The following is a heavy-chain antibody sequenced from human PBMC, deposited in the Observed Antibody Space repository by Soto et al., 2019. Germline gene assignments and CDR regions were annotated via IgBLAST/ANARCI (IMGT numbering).Heavy chain of an antibody. Sequence: PGGSLRLSGAAAGFILSGYRMHWDRTAPGKELERVAVIWYDGSNKYYADSVKGRFTISRDNSKNTLYLQMNSLRAEDTAVYYCARDTRYCSGGNCYPDASYIWAQGTMVTVSS. D-gene: IGHD2-15*01. CDR2: IWYDGSNK. CDR1: GFILSGYR. CDR3: ARDTRYCSGGNCYPDASYI. J-gene: IGHJ3*02. V-gene: IGHV3-33*01.